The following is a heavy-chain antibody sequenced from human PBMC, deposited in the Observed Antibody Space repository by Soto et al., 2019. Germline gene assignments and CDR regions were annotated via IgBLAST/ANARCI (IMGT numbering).Heavy chain of an antibody. D-gene: IGHD3-10*01. J-gene: IGHJ4*02. CDR1: GFIFSTYG. CDR2: ISYDGSKT. CDR3: AKDLTMHRGPINHFDY. V-gene: IGHV3-30*18. Sequence: GGSLRLSCEASGFIFSTYGVHWVRQAAGKGLEWVAVISYDGSKTYYADSMKGRFTISRDNSKSTLYLQMSSLRAEDTAVYYCAKDLTMHRGPINHFDYWGRGTLVTVSS.